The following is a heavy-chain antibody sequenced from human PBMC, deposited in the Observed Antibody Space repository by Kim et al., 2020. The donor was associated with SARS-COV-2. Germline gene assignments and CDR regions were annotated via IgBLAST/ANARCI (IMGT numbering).Heavy chain of an antibody. V-gene: IGHV4-31*02. J-gene: IGHJ4*02. CDR2: ST. CDR3: ATMRLLGPFDY. Sequence: STYFNPSRKSRVSISVDTSKNQFSLKLSSVTAADTAVYYCATMRLLGPFDYWGQGTLVTVSS. D-gene: IGHD3-22*01.